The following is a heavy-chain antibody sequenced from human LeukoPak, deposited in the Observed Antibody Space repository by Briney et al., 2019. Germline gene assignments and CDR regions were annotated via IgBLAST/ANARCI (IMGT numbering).Heavy chain of an antibody. CDR1: GFTVSSNS. CDR3: ARDGGYSYGYEGFDI. CDR2: ISSSSSYI. D-gene: IGHD5-18*01. J-gene: IGHJ3*02. Sequence: GGSLRLSCAASGFTVSSNSMNWVRQAPGKGLEWVSSISSSSSYIYYADSVKGRFTISRDNAKNSLYLQMNSLRAEDTAVYYCARDGGYSYGYEGFDIWGQGTMVTVSS. V-gene: IGHV3-21*01.